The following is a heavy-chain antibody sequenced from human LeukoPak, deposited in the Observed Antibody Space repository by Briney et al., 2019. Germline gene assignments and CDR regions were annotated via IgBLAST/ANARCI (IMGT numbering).Heavy chain of an antibody. CDR3: AKDAMVRGVIGY. V-gene: IGHV3-23*01. D-gene: IGHD3-10*01. CDR1: GYTFTSYY. J-gene: IGHJ4*02. CDR2: ISGSGGST. Sequence: GASVKVSCKASGYTFTSYYMHWVRQAPGKGLEWVSAISGSGGSTYYADSVKGRFTISRDNSKNTLYLQMNSLRAEDTAVYYCAKDAMVRGVIGYWGQGTLVTVSS.